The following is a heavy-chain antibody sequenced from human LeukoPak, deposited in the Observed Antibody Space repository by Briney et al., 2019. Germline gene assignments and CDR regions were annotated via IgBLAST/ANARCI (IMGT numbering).Heavy chain of an antibody. D-gene: IGHD4-23*01. J-gene: IGHJ4*02. CDR3: ARAPFPGDFGGNFDY. CDR1: GGSISSNY. V-gene: IGHV4-59*01. Sequence: SETLSLTCTVSGGSISSNYWSWIRQPPGKGLEWIGHIYYSGSTNYNPSLKSRVTISVDTSKNQFSLRLSSVTAADTAVYYCARAPFPGDFGGNFDYWGQGTLVTVSS. CDR2: IYYSGST.